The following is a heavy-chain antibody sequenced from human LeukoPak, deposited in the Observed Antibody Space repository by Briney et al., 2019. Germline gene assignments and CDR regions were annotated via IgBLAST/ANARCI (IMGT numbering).Heavy chain of an antibody. J-gene: IGHJ4*02. D-gene: IGHD3-10*01. CDR3: ARARFGEPFDY. CDR1: GGSISSYY. CDR2: IYYSGST. Sequence: SETLSLTCTVSGGSISSYYWSWIRQPPGKGLEWIAYIYYSGSTNYNPSLKSRVTISVDTSKNQFSLKLSSVTAADTAVYYCARARFGEPFDYWGQGTLVTVSS. V-gene: IGHV4-59*01.